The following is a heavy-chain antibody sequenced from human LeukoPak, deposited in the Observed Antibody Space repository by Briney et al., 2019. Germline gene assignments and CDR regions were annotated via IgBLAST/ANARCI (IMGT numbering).Heavy chain of an antibody. D-gene: IGHD3-10*01. CDR3: ARDQDFYGSGSSYKMGAFDI. CDR2: VIPLFRTS. V-gene: IGHV1-69*01. Sequence: CKASGXTFNNYAISWVRQAPGQGLEWMGGVIPLFRTSNYAQKFQGRVTITADESTSTAYMELTSLTSEDTAVYYCARDQDFYGSGSSYKMGAFDIWGQGTLVTVSS. J-gene: IGHJ3*02. CDR1: GXTFNNYA.